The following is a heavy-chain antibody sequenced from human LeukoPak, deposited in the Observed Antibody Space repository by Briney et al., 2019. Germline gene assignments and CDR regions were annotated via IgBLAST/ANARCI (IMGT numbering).Heavy chain of an antibody. CDR1: GYSFTSYW. D-gene: IGHD3-16*01. V-gene: IGHV5-51*01. J-gene: IGHJ4*02. CDR3: ARPHRGTTNQFDY. CDR2: IYPGDSDT. Sequence: GESLKISCKGSGYSFTSYWIGWVRQMPGKGLRWTGIIYPGDSDTRYSPSFQGQVTISADKSIGTAYLQWSSLKASDTAMYYCARPHRGTTNQFDYWGQGTLVTVSS.